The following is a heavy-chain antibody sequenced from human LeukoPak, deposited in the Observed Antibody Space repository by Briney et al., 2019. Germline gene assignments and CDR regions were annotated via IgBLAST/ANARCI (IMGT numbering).Heavy chain of an antibody. CDR2: INPSGGST. V-gene: IGHV1-46*01. Sequence: GASVKVSCKASGYSFTDYYIHWVRQAPGQGLEWMGIINPSGGSTSYAQKFQGRVTMTRDTSTSTVYMELSSLRSEDTAVYYCARDSLLTYYYDSSGYYYPELWGQGTLVTVSS. CDR3: ARDSLLTYYYDSSGYYYPEL. CDR1: GYSFTDYY. J-gene: IGHJ4*02. D-gene: IGHD3-22*01.